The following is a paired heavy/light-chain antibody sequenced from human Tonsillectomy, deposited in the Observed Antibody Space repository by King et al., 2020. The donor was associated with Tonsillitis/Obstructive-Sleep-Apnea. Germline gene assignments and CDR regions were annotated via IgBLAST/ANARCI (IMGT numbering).Heavy chain of an antibody. D-gene: IGHD2-21*01. CDR2: ISTTGTYI. J-gene: IGHJ6*03. Sequence: EVQVVESGGGLVKPGGSLRLSCAASGFTFSTYSMNWVRQAPGRGLEWVSSISTTGTYIYYADSVKGRFAISRDNAKNSLDLHMNSLRAEDTAVYFCARGPYCAGTTCFGYYYMDVWGRGTAVTVSS. CDR1: GFTFSTYS. CDR3: ARGPYCAGTTCFGYYYMDV. V-gene: IGHV3-21*01.
Light chain of an antibody. V-gene: IGKV1-5*01. J-gene: IGKJ2*01. CDR2: DAS. CDR1: QSISTW. CDR3: QQYNTYSYT. Sequence: DIQMTQSPSTLSASVGDRVTITCRASQSISTWLAWYQQKPGKAPKLLIYDASSLQSGVPSRFSGSGSGTEFTLTISSLQPDDFATYYCQQYNTYSYTFGQGTKLEIK.